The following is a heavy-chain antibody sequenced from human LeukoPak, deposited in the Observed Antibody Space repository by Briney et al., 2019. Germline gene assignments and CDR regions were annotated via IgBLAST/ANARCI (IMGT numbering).Heavy chain of an antibody. V-gene: IGHV3-48*01. CDR3: ARVATSLARDDY. Sequence: PGGSLRLSCAASGFTFSSYWMSWVRQAPGKGLEWVSYISESSSTKYYADSVKGRFTISRDNAQNSLFLQMSSLRAEDTAVYYCARVATSLARDDYWGQGTLVTVSS. J-gene: IGHJ4*02. CDR1: GFTFSSYW. CDR2: ISESSSTK.